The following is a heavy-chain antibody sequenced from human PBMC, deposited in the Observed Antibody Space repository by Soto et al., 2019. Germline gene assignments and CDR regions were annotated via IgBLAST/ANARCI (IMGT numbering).Heavy chain of an antibody. CDR3: ARRRNYDFWSGYYTWFDP. CDR2: MNPNSGNT. D-gene: IGHD3-3*01. Sequence: ASVKVSCKASGYTFTSYYINWVRQATGQGLEWMGWMNPNSGNTGYAQKFQGRVTMTRNTSISTAYMELSSLRSEDTAVYYCARRRNYDFWSGYYTWFDPWGQGTLVTVSS. CDR1: GYTFTSYY. J-gene: IGHJ5*02. V-gene: IGHV1-8*01.